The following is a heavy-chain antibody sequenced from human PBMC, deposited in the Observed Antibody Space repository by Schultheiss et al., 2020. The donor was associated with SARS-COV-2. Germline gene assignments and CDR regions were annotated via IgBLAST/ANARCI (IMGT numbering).Heavy chain of an antibody. CDR3: ARPFGGSGSFFY. CDR1: GGSFSGYY. V-gene: IGHV4-34*01. CDR2: INHSGST. J-gene: IGHJ4*02. Sequence: SQTLSLTCAVYGGSFSGYYWSWIRQPPGKGLEWIGEINHSGSTNYNPSLKSRVTISVDTSKNQFSLKLSSVTAADTAVYYCARPFGGSGSFFYWGQGTLVTVSS. D-gene: IGHD3-10*01.